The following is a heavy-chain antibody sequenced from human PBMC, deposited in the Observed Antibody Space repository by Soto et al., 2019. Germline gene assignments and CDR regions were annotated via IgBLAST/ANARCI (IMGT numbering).Heavy chain of an antibody. CDR1: GGSISSGGYY. CDR3: ARAPRIAAAGTKNWFDP. Sequence: SETLSLTCTVSGGSISSGGYYWSWIRQHPGKGLEWIGYIYYSGSTYYNPSLRSRVTISVDTSKNQFSLKLSSVTAADTAVYYCARAPRIAAAGTKNWFDPWGQGTLVTVSS. CDR2: IYYSGST. V-gene: IGHV4-31*03. J-gene: IGHJ5*02. D-gene: IGHD6-13*01.